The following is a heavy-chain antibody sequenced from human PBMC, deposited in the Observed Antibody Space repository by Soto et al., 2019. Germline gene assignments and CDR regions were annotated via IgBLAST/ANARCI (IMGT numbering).Heavy chain of an antibody. J-gene: IGHJ6*02. V-gene: IGHV4-59*01. CDR3: ASGTGHYYGMDV. CDR1: CGSISSYY. D-gene: IGHD1-1*01. CDR2: IYYSGST. Sequence: SETLSLTCTVSCGSISSYYWSCIRQPPGKGLEWIGYIYYSGSTNYNPSLKSRVTISVDTSKNQFSLKLRSVTAEDKAVYYCASGTGHYYGMDVWGQGTTVTVSS.